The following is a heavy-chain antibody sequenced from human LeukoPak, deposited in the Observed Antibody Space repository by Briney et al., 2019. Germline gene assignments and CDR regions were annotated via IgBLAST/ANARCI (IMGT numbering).Heavy chain of an antibody. J-gene: IGHJ6*03. CDR2: IRYDGSNK. D-gene: IGHD2-8*01. V-gene: IGHV3-30*02. CDR3: AKGGSYSPYAYYMDV. CDR1: GFTFSNYG. Sequence: PGGSLRLSCAASGFTFSNYGMHWVRQAPGKGLEWVAFIRYDGSNKYYADSVKGRFTISRDNSKNTLYLQMNSLRAEDTAVYYCAKGGSYSPYAYYMDVWGKGTTVTVSS.